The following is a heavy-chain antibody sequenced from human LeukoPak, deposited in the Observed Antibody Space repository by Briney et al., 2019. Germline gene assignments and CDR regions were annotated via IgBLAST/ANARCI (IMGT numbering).Heavy chain of an antibody. Sequence: GGSLRLSCAASGFTFSNYAIHWVRQAPGKGLECVSAISSIEGRIFYANSVKGRFTISRDNSKNTVFLQMGSLRAEDMAVYYCARARRDCSGGTCYSYYFDYWGQGTQVTVSS. D-gene: IGHD2-15*01. J-gene: IGHJ4*02. CDR2: ISSIEGRI. V-gene: IGHV3-64*01. CDR1: GFTFSNYA. CDR3: ARARRDCSGGTCYSYYFDY.